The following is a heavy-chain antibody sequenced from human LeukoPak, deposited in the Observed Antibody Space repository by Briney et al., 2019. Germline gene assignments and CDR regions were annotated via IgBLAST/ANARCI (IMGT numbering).Heavy chain of an antibody. D-gene: IGHD1-14*01. CDR2: IKQDGSDM. CDR1: GFIFSNYW. Sequence: GGSLRLSCETSGFIFSNYWMTWVRQSPGKGLEWVANIKQDGSDMYYMDSVRGRSSISRDNSKNSLFLQMNSLGAEDTAVYYCARDFAWTGGYFDYWGQGTLVTVSS. V-gene: IGHV3-7*01. J-gene: IGHJ4*02. CDR3: ARDFAWTGGYFDY.